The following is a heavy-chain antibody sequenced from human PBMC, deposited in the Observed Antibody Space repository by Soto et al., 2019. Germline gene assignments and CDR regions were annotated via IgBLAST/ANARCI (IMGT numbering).Heavy chain of an antibody. J-gene: IGHJ5*02. CDR3: AKKRNTGISVNWFDP. Sequence: GASVKVSCKASGYTFTSYDINWVRQASGQGLEWMGWMNPNSGNTGYAQKFQGRVTMTRNTSISTAYMELSSLRSEDTAVYYCAKKRNTGISVNWFDPWGQGTLVTVSS. D-gene: IGHD1-20*01. CDR2: MNPNSGNT. CDR1: GYTFTSYD. V-gene: IGHV1-8*01.